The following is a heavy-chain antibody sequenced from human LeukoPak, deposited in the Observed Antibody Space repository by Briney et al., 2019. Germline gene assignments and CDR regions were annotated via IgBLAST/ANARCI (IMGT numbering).Heavy chain of an antibody. V-gene: IGHV4-4*07. Sequence: SETLSLTCTVSGGSFSIYYWSWIRQPAGKGLEWIGRIYTSGSTNYIPSLKSRVTMSVDTSKNQFSLNLSSVTAADTAVNYLAKDPVVYFWSAAVSSPRYYFDYWGQGTLVTVSS. CDR1: GGSFSIYY. CDR3: AKDPVVYFWSAAVSSPRYYFDY. D-gene: IGHD5/OR15-5a*01. CDR2: IYTSGST. J-gene: IGHJ4*02.